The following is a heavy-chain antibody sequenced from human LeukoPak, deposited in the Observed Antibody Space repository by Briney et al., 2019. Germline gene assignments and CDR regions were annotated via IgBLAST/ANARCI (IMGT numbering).Heavy chain of an antibody. V-gene: IGHV3-21*01. Sequence: PGGSLRLSCVASEFTFSSYSMNWVRQAPGKGLEWVSSISDDGTYKYYRESLKGRFTISRDNTRNSLFLQMYSLRAEDTAVYFCAREDGYCSGGNCYSYFDSWGQGTLVTVSS. CDR3: AREDGYCSGGNCYSYFDS. CDR2: ISDDGTYK. CDR1: EFTFSSYS. J-gene: IGHJ4*02. D-gene: IGHD2-15*01.